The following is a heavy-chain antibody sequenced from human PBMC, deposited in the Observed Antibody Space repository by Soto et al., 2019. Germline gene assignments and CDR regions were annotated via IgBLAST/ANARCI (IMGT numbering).Heavy chain of an antibody. J-gene: IGHJ5*02. CDR1: GFSLSTSGVG. CDR3: AHSSIVYYYDSSGSNWFDP. V-gene: IGHV2-5*02. D-gene: IGHD3-22*01. Sequence: QITLKESGPTLVKPTQTLTLTCTFSGFSLSTSGVGVGWIRQPPGKALEWLALIYWDDDKRYSPSLKSRLTIPKDTSKNQVVLTMTNMDPVDTATYSCAHSSIVYYYDSSGSNWFDPWGQGTLVTVSS. CDR2: IYWDDDK.